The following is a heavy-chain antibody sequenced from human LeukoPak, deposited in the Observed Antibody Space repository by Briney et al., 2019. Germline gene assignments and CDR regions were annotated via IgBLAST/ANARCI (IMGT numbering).Heavy chain of an antibody. CDR2: ISSSSNYI. D-gene: IGHD3-10*01. J-gene: IGHJ4*02. CDR3: ARDLHGESCTTPNCS. CDR1: GFTFSFYS. Sequence: PGGSLRLSCAASGFTFSFYSMNWVRQAPGKGLGWISSISSSSNYIYYADSVKGRFTISRDNAKNSLYLQMNSLRADDTAMYYCARDLHGESCTTPNCSWGQGTLVTVSS. V-gene: IGHV3-21*01.